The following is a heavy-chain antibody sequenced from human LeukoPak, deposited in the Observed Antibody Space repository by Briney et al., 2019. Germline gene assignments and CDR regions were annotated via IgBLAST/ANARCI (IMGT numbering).Heavy chain of an antibody. CDR3: ARLPDYVSGKDY. V-gene: IGHV5-51*01. J-gene: IGHJ4*02. CDR1: GYNFITYW. Sequence: GESLKISCEASGYNFITYWISWVRQMPGKGLEWVAIINPGDSDTRYSLSFQGRATISVDRSINTAYLQWSSLRASDTAIYYCARLPDYVSGKDYWGQGTLVTVSS. CDR2: INPGDSDT. D-gene: IGHD3-10*01.